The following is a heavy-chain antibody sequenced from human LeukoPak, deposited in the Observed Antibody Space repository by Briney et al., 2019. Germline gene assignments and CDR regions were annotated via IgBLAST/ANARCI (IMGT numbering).Heavy chain of an antibody. J-gene: IGHJ4*02. CDR3: ARSIAAAGDLN. D-gene: IGHD6-13*01. CDR2: ISSSSSYI. CDR1: GFTFSSYS. Sequence: TGGSLRLSCAASGFTFSSYSMNWVRQAPGKGLEWVSSISSSSSYIYYADSVKGRFTISRDNVKNSLYLQMNSLRAEDTAVYYCARSIAAAGDLNWGQGTLVTISS. V-gene: IGHV3-21*01.